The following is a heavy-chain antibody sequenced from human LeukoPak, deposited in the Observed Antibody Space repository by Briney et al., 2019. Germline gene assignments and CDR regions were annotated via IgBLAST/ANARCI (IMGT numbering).Heavy chain of an antibody. Sequence: ASVKVSCKVSGYTLTELSMHWVRQAPGKGLEWMGGFDPEDGETIYAQKFQGRVTMTKDTSTDTAYMELSSLRSEDTAVYYCATVGNAATYYYYGMDVWGQGTTVTVSS. J-gene: IGHJ6*02. D-gene: IGHD4-23*01. CDR2: FDPEDGET. CDR3: ATVGNAATYYYYGMDV. V-gene: IGHV1-24*01. CDR1: GYTLTELS.